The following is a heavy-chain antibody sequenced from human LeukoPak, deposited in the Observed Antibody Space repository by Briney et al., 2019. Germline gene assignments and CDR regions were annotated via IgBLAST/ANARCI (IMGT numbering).Heavy chain of an antibody. Sequence: ASVKVSCKASGYTFTSYAMHWVRQAPGQRLEWMGWINAGNGNTKYSQEFQGRVTITRDTSASTAYMELSSLRSEDMAVYYCARRYCSGGSCYGEDCFDPWGQGTLVTVSS. CDR3: ARRYCSGGSCYGEDCFDP. CDR1: GYTFTSYA. V-gene: IGHV1-3*03. CDR2: INAGNGNT. D-gene: IGHD2-15*01. J-gene: IGHJ5*02.